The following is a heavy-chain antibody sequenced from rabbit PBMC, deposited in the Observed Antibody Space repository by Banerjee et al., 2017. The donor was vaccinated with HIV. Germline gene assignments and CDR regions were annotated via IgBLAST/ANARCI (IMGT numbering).Heavy chain of an antibody. V-gene: IGHV1S40*01. CDR3: ARDLAGVIGWNFNL. CDR1: AFSFSSTYY. Sequence: SLEESGGDLVKPGASLTLTCTASAFSFSSTYYMCWVRQAPGKGLESVACIITSSGSTWYASWVNGRFTISKTSSTTVTLQMTSLTAADTATYFCARDLAGVIGWNFNLWGPGDPGHRL. D-gene: IGHD4-1*01. CDR2: IITSSGST. J-gene: IGHJ4*01.